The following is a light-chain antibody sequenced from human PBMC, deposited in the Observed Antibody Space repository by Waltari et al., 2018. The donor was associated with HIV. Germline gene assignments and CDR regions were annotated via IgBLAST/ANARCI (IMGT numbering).Light chain of an antibody. CDR3: QVWDYNSDRWV. CDR1: NIGTKN. CDR2: DDS. J-gene: IGLJ3*02. V-gene: IGLV3-21*02. Sequence: SYVLTQPPSVSVAPGQPARIPCGGNNIGTKNMHWYQQRPGHAPVLVVSDDSDRPSDIPERFSGSNSANTATLSISRVEAGDEADYYCQVWDYNSDRWVFGGGTKLTVL.